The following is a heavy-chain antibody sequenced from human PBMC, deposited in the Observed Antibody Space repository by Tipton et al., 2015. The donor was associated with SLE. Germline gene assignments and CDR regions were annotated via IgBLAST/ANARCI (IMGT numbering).Heavy chain of an antibody. CDR3: ASLGRIQDY. CDR2: VYYGGST. J-gene: IGHJ4*02. CDR1: GDSVRGSY. Sequence: TLSLTCTVSGDSVRGSYWSWIRQPPGMGLEWIGFVYYGGSTNMGTTNYNPSLESRLDISVDTSRNHFSLKLTSVTAADTAIYYCASLGRIQDYWGQGTLVTVSS. V-gene: IGHV4-59*02. D-gene: IGHD1-26*01.